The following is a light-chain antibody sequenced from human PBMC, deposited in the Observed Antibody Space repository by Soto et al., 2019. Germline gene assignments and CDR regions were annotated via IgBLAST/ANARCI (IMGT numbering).Light chain of an antibody. Sequence: QSVLTQSPSASASLGASVKFTCTLSSGHSSNAVAWHQQQPEKGPRYLMKLNSDGSHTKGDGIPDRFSGSSSGADRYLTISGLQSEDEADYYCQTCGTGTVVFGGGTKLTVL. J-gene: IGLJ2*01. CDR1: SGHSSNA. V-gene: IGLV4-69*01. CDR3: QTCGTGTVV. CDR2: LNSDGSH.